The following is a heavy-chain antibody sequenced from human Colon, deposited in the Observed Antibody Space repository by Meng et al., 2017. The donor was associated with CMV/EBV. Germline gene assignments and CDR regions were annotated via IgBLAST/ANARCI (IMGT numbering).Heavy chain of an antibody. J-gene: IGHJ4*02. D-gene: IGHD3-3*01. Sequence: GESLKISCAASGFTFSNYEMAWVRQATEEGLEWISYIDTGGSTIQYADSVKGRFTISRDNAKKSLYLQMNSLRAEDTAVYYCVRRLPYNGYDWWGQGTVVTVSS. V-gene: IGHV3-48*03. CDR3: VRRLPYNGYDW. CDR2: IDTGGSTI. CDR1: GFTFSNYE.